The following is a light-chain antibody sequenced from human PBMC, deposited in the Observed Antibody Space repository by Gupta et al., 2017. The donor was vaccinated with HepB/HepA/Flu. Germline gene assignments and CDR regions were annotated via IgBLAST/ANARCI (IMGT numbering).Light chain of an antibody. CDR2: NDN. V-gene: IGLV1-47*02. CDR3: VGWDDSLSGYV. CDR1: SSNIGNDN. J-gene: IGLJ1*01. Sequence: QPVLTQPPSASGTPRQRVTIPCSGSSSNIGNDNAYWYQQLPGTAPKLLIYNDNRRPSGVPDRFSGSKSGTTASLAISGLRSEDEADYYCVGWDDSLSGYVFGAGTKVTVL.